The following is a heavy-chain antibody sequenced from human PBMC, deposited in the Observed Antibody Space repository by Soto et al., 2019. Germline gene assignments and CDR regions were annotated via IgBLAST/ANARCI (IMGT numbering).Heavy chain of an antibody. V-gene: IGHV4-30-2*01. Sequence: SETLSLTCAVSGGSIDTNNFSWSWVRQPPGKGLEWIGHIYSSGDTYYNPSLKSRVTLSIDKSKNEFSLRLASVTAADTAFYYCARDRRPSSGVWSWFVPWGQGTLVTVSS. CDR2: IYSSGDT. CDR1: GGSIDTNNFS. D-gene: IGHD6-19*01. CDR3: ARDRRPSSGVWSWFVP. J-gene: IGHJ5*02.